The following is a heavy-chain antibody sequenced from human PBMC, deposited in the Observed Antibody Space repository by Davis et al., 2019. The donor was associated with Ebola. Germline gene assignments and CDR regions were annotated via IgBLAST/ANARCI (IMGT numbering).Heavy chain of an antibody. J-gene: IGHJ4*02. CDR3: SKDPLIGEGYFDY. CDR1: EFTFATYG. D-gene: IGHD3-3*01. Sequence: PGGSLRLSCATSEFTFATYGMPWVRQAPGKALQWVAVISYDGKNSNYIDSVKGRFTISRDNSNSTVYLQMNNLKVEDTAVYFCSKDPLIGEGYFDYWGRGALVTVSS. CDR2: ISYDGKNS. V-gene: IGHV3-30*18.